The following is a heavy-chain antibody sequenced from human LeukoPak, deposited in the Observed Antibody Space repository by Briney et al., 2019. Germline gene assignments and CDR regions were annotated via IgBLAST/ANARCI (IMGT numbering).Heavy chain of an antibody. J-gene: IGHJ4*02. V-gene: IGHV3-23*01. D-gene: IGHD3-22*01. CDR2: FDGNGPNT. CDR1: GFTFSSFA. CDR3: ANLPHYYDSSGYYYVSYFDY. Sequence: PGGSLRLSCAASGFTFSSFAMTWVRQAPGKGLEWVSGFDGNGPNTYYADSVKGRFTISRDNSKNTLYLQMNSLRAEDTAVYYCANLPHYYDSSGYYYVSYFDYWGQGTLVTVSS.